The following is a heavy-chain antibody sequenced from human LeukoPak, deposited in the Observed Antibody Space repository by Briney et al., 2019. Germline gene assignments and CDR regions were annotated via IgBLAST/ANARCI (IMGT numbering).Heavy chain of an antibody. CDR1: GFTFSSYE. V-gene: IGHV3-48*03. Sequence: GGSLRLSCAASGFTFSSYEMSWVRQAPGKGLEWVSYISSSGNAIYYADSVKGRFTISRDNAKNSLYLQMNSLRAEDTAVYYCARWRPSDYWGQGTLVTVSS. CDR2: ISSSGNAI. CDR3: ARWRPSDY. D-gene: IGHD5-12*01. J-gene: IGHJ4*02.